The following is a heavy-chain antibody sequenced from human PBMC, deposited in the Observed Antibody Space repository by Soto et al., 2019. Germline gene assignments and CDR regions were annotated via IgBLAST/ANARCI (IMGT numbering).Heavy chain of an antibody. J-gene: IGHJ4*02. CDR3: TTYFYYDILTGYYPPHDY. D-gene: IGHD3-9*01. CDR1: GFTFSNAW. CDR2: IKSKTDGGTT. V-gene: IGHV3-15*01. Sequence: GGSLRLSCAASGFTFSNAWMSWVRQAPGKGLEWVGRIKSKTDGGTTDYAAPVKGRFTISRDDSKNTLYLQMNSLKTEDTAVYYCTTYFYYDILTGYYPPHDYWGQGTLVTVSS.